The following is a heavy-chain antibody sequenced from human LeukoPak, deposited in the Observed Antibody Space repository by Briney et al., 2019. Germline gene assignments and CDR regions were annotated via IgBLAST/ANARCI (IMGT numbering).Heavy chain of an antibody. CDR2: VYPGDSDT. CDR1: GYNFAYYW. J-gene: IGHJ4*02. V-gene: IGHV5-51*01. D-gene: IGHD6-19*01. Sequence: LGESLKISCAGSGYNFAYYWIAWVRQMPGKGLEWMGIVYPGDSDTRYSPSFQGQVPITVDKSASTAYVQWSSLKPSDTAMYYCARLEPGIAVAGPIDYWGQGTLVTVSS. CDR3: ARLEPGIAVAGPIDY.